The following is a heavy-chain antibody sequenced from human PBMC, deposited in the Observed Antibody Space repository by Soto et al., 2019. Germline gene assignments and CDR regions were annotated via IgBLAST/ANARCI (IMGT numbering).Heavy chain of an antibody. CDR3: AKHKPPVVVVAANYRYYYYMDV. V-gene: IGHV3-23*01. CDR1: GFTFSSYA. Sequence: GGSLRLSCAASGFTFSSYAMSWVRQAPGKGLEWVSAISGSGGSTYYADSVKGRFTISRDNSKNTLYLQMNSLRAEDTAVYYCAKHKPPVVVVAANYRYYYYMDVWGKGTTVTVSS. D-gene: IGHD2-15*01. CDR2: ISGSGGST. J-gene: IGHJ6*03.